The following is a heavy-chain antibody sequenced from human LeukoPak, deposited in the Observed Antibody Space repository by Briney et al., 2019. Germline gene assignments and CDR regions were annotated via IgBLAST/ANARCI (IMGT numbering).Heavy chain of an antibody. CDR2: IYYSGST. J-gene: IGHJ4*02. D-gene: IGHD5-12*01. CDR1: GGSISSYY. V-gene: IGHV4-59*08. CDR3: ARASDYAPYPFDY. Sequence: SETLSLTCTVSGGSISSYYWSWIRQPPGKGLEWIGYIYYSGSTNYNPSLKSRVTISVDTSKNQFSLKLSSVTAADTAVYYCARASDYAPYPFDYWGQGTLVTVSS.